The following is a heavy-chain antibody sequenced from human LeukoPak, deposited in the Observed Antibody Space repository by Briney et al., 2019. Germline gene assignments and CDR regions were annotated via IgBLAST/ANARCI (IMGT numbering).Heavy chain of an antibody. D-gene: IGHD2-21*02. Sequence: SETLSLTCAVYGGSYSVYYWSWLRHPPGKGLEWIGEIYHSGSTNDNPSLKSRVTIPVDSSKNQFSLKLTSVTDADTAVYYCARQNFVVVTAIRIFDYWGQGTLVTVSS. J-gene: IGHJ4*02. CDR2: IYHSGST. V-gene: IGHV4-34*01. CDR1: GGSYSVYY. CDR3: ARQNFVVVTAIRIFDY.